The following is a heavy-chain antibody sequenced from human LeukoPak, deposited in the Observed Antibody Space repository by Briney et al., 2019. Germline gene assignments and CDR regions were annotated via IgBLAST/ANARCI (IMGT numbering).Heavy chain of an antibody. D-gene: IGHD3-16*02. V-gene: IGHV1-24*01. CDR1: GYTLTELS. J-gene: IGHJ3*02. CDR2: FDPEDGET. CDR3: ATSYDYVWGSYHVDVFDI. Sequence: ASVKVSCKVSGYTLTELSMHWVRQAPGKGLEWLGGFDPEDGETIYAQKFQGRVTMTEDTSTDTAYMELSSLRSEDTAVYYCATSYDYVWGSYHVDVFDIWGQGTMVTVSS.